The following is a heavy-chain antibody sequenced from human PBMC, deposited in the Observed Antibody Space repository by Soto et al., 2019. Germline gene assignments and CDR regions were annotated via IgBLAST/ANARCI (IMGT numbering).Heavy chain of an antibody. Sequence: PGGSLRLSCAASGFTFSSYAMHWVRQAPGKGLEYVSAISSNGGSTYYANSVKGRFTISRDNSKNTLYLQMGSLRAEDMAVYYCARESEYSGYDFGCWGQGTLVTAPQ. CDR2: ISSNGGST. CDR1: GFTFSSYA. CDR3: ARESEYSGYDFGC. D-gene: IGHD5-12*01. V-gene: IGHV3-64*01. J-gene: IGHJ4*02.